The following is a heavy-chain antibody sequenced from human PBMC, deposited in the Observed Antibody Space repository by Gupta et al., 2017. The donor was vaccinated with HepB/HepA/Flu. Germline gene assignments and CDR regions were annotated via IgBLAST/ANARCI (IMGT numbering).Heavy chain of an antibody. V-gene: IGHV3-23*01. Sequence: QLLESGGGLVQPGGSLRLSCTASGFTFSTFALSWVRQAPRKGLEWVSAISDSGTRTFYSDSVKGRFTISRDKSKNMVYLQMNSLRADDTAVYYCAREGVGYYDSSGYYEGFDVWGQGTLVTVSS. CDR1: GFTFSTFA. D-gene: IGHD3-22*01. CDR3: AREGVGYYDSSGYYEGFDV. J-gene: IGHJ3*01. CDR2: ISDSGTRT.